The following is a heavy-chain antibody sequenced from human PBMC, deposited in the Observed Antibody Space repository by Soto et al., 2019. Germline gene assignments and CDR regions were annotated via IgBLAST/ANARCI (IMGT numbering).Heavy chain of an antibody. CDR1: GFTFSSYA. CDR2: ISGSGGST. D-gene: IGHD2-2*01. CDR3: AKGDGYARLYYYYGMDV. Sequence: GGSLRLSCAASGFTFSSYAMSWVRQAPGKGLEWVSAISGSGGSTYYADSVKGRFTISRDNSKNTLYLQMNSLRAEDTAVYYCAKGDGYARLYYYYGMDVWGQGTTVTVSS. J-gene: IGHJ6*02. V-gene: IGHV3-23*01.